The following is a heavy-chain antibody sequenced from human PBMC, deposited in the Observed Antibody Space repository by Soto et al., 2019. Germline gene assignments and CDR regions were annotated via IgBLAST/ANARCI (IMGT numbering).Heavy chain of an antibody. CDR3: ARSEMTYNGND. J-gene: IGHJ4*02. V-gene: IGHV3-23*01. D-gene: IGHD1-20*01. CDR2: ISGSGEMT. Sequence: EVQLLESGGDLVQPGGSLRLSCAASGFTFRGDAMSWVRQAPGKGLEWVSSISGSGEMTHYADSVKGRFTISRDNAKNTLYLQMESLRAEDTALYYCARSEMTYNGNDWGQGALVTVSS. CDR1: GFTFRGDA.